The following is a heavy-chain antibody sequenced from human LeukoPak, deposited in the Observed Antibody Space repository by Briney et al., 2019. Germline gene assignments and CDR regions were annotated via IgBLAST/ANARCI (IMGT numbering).Heavy chain of an antibody. CDR2: IYYSGST. D-gene: IGHD1-26*01. J-gene: IGHJ4*02. CDR3: ARASKWELIDY. Sequence: PSETLSLTCTVSGGSISSYYWSWIRQPPGKGLEWIGYIYYSGSTNYNPSLKSRVTISVDTSKNQFSLKLSSVTAADTAVYYCARASKWELIDYWGQGTLVTVSS. V-gene: IGHV4-59*08. CDR1: GGSISSYY.